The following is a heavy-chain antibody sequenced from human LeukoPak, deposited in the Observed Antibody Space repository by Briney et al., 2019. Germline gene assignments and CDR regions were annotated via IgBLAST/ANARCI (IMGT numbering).Heavy chain of an antibody. CDR2: INPNSGGT. CDR3: ARASNILAGAGKYYFDY. V-gene: IGHV1-2*06. J-gene: IGHJ4*02. D-gene: IGHD6-13*01. Sequence: ASVKVSCKASGYTFTGYYMHWVRQAPGQGLEWMGRINPNSGGTNYAQKFQGRVTMTRDTSISTAYMELSRLRSDDTAVYYCARASNILAGAGKYYFDYWGQGTLVTVSS. CDR1: GYTFTGYY.